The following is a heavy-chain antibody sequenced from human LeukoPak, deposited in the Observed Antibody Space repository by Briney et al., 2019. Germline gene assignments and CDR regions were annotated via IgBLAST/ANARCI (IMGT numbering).Heavy chain of an antibody. D-gene: IGHD1-26*01. V-gene: IGHV3-48*01. CDR2: ISSSSTI. Sequence: GGSLRLSCAASGFTFSSYSMNWVRQAPGKGLEWVSYISSSSTIYYADSVKGRFTISTDNSKNTLYLQMNSLRAEDTAVYYCAKASGSGYGKDYFDYWGQGTLVTVSS. CDR1: GFTFSSYS. CDR3: AKASGSGYGKDYFDY. J-gene: IGHJ4*02.